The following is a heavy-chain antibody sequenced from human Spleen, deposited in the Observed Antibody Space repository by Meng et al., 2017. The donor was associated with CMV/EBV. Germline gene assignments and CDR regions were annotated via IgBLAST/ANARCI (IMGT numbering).Heavy chain of an antibody. CDR3: VLEVGFDN. CDR1: GGTFSSYA. CDR2: ITPISEIA. D-gene: IGHD2-15*01. Sequence: SVKVSCKASGGTFSSYAITWVRQAPGQGLEWMGGITPISEIANYAQKFQGRVTITADKSTSTSYMELSSLRSEDTAVYYCVLEVGFDNWGQGTLVTVSS. V-gene: IGHV1-69*10. J-gene: IGHJ4*02.